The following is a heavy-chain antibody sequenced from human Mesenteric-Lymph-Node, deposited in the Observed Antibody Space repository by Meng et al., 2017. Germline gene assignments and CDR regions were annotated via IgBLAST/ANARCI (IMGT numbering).Heavy chain of an antibody. CDR2: INHSGST. J-gene: IGHJ5*02. CDR3: ARDGHLLLWFGASIGWFDP. CDR1: GGSFSGYY. D-gene: IGHD3-10*01. Sequence: VTVEPWGAGLLKPSETLSLTCAVYGGSFSGYYWSWIRQPPGKGLEWIGEINHSGSTNYNPSLKSRVTISVDTSKNQFSLKLSSVTAADTAVYYCARDGHLLLWFGASIGWFDPWGQGTLVTVSS. V-gene: IGHV4-34*01.